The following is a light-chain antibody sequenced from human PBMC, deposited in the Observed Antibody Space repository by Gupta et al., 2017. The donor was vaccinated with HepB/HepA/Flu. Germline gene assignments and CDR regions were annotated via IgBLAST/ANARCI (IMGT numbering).Light chain of an antibody. CDR3: HQRSNWPPT. CDR2: DAS. Sequence: EIVLTQSPATLSLSPGERATLSCRASQSVSSYLAWYQQKPGQAPRLLIYDASNRATGIPARFSRSGSGTDFTLTISSLEPEDFAVYYCHQRSNWPPTFGPGTKVEIK. CDR1: QSVSSY. J-gene: IGKJ2*01. V-gene: IGKV3-11*01.